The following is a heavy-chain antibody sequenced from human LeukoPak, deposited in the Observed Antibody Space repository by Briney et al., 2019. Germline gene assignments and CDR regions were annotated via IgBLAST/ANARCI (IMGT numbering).Heavy chain of an antibody. CDR1: GGPISSYY. V-gene: IGHV4-59*01. Sequence: SETPSLTCTVSGGPISSYYWNWIRQPPGKGLEWIGYIYYSGSTNYNPSLKSRVTILIDTSKNQFSLKLSSVTAADTAVYYCARDPRIEDDAFDIWGQGTMVTVSS. CDR2: IYYSGST. J-gene: IGHJ3*02. CDR3: ARDPRIEDDAFDI.